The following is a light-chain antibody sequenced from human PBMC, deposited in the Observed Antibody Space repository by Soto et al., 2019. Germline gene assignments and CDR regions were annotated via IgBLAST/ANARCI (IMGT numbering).Light chain of an antibody. CDR3: QQYGSSPRT. Sequence: EKVMTESTATLSVSPWDRATLCCRAGQPLNNDVAWYQQRAGQAPRLLIYHASGRVTGTPDRFSGSGSGTDFTLTISSLEPEDFAVYYCQQYGSSPRTFGRGTKVDIK. CDR2: HAS. V-gene: IGKV3D-20*01. J-gene: IGKJ1*01. CDR1: QPLNND.